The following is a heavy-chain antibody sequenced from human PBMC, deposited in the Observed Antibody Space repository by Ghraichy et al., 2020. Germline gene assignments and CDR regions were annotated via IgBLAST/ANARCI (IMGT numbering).Heavy chain of an antibody. CDR3: ARGYIGATIRSF. Sequence: GGSLRLSCAASGFTFSDYFMTWIRQAPGKGLEWISYISLSGNTIYYADSVKGRFTISRDNAKNSLYLQMNSLRAEDTAVYYCARGYIGATIRSFWGQGTLVTVSS. CDR2: ISLSGNTI. V-gene: IGHV3-11*01. J-gene: IGHJ4*02. CDR1: GFTFSDYF. D-gene: IGHD5-24*01.